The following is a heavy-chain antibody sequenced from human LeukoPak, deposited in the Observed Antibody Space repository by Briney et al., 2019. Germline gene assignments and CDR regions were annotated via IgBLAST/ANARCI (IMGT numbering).Heavy chain of an antibody. D-gene: IGHD2-2*01. V-gene: IGHV5-51*01. CDR3: ATSPLVPGAHGPNWFDP. CDR1: GYSFTSYW. CDR2: IYPGDSDT. J-gene: IGHJ5*02. Sequence: GESLKISCKGSGYSFTSYWIGWVRQMPGKGLEWMGIIYPGDSDTRYSPSFQGQVTISADKSISTAYLQWSSLKASDTAMYYCATSPLVPGAHGPNWFDPWGQGTLVTVSS.